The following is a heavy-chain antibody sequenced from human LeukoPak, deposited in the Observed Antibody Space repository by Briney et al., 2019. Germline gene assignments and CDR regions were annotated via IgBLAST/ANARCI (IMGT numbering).Heavy chain of an antibody. V-gene: IGHV3-23*01. CDR1: GFSLNNYA. CDR2: ISASGGTT. D-gene: IGHD6-13*01. Sequence: GGSVKLSCAASGFSLNNYAMNWARQATGKGLEWVSAISASGGTTYNSDSVKGRFTISRDSAKNTLYLQINSLRAEDSAVYYCAKAGSSWYSDFDYWGRGTLVTVSS. CDR3: AKAGSSWYSDFDY. J-gene: IGHJ4*02.